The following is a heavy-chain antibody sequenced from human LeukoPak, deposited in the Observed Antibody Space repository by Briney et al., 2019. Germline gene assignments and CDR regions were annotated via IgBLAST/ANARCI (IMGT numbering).Heavy chain of an antibody. D-gene: IGHD6-6*01. CDR2: INPSGDST. Sequence: ASVKVSCKESGYTFTSDHIHWVRQAPGQGLEWMGVINPSGDSTSYAPNFQGRVTVTRDTSTSTVYMELSSLRSEDTAIYYCAKIAARDTGEGYWGQGTLVTVSS. CDR1: GYTFTSDH. J-gene: IGHJ4*02. V-gene: IGHV1-46*01. CDR3: AKIAARDTGEGY.